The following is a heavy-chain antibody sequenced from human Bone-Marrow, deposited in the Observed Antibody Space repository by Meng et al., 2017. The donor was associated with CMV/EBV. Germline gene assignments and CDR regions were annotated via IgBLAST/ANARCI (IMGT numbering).Heavy chain of an antibody. CDR2: IIPILGIA. D-gene: IGHD6-13*01. V-gene: IGHV1-69*04. CDR1: TVSSYT. CDR3: ARDRANIAAAGTGTFDY. Sequence: TVSSYTISGVRQAPGQGLEWMGRIIPILGIANYAQKFQGRVTITADKSTSTAYMELSSLRSEDTAVYYCARDRANIAAAGTGTFDYWGQGTLVTVSS. J-gene: IGHJ4*02.